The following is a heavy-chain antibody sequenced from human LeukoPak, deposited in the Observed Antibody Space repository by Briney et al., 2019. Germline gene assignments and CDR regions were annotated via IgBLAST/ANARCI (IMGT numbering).Heavy chain of an antibody. Sequence: GGSLRLSCAASGFTFSSYTMNWARQAPGKGLEWVSSISSSSSYIYYADSLKGRFTISRDNARNSLFLQMNSLGAEDTAVYYCARNGGIRLLSDAFDIWGQGTMVTVSS. J-gene: IGHJ3*02. V-gene: IGHV3-21*01. CDR1: GFTFSSYT. CDR3: ARNGGIRLLSDAFDI. D-gene: IGHD7-27*01. CDR2: ISSSSSYI.